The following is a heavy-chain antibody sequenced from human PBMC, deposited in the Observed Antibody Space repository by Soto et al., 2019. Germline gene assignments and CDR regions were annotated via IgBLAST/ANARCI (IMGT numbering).Heavy chain of an antibody. CDR3: AHDSSGLYGFDF. V-gene: IGHV2-5*02. D-gene: IGHD6-19*01. CDR1: GFSLSTSGVG. CDR2: IYWDDDK. J-gene: IGHJ4*02. Sequence: QITLKESGPTLVKPTQTLTLTCTFSGFSLSTSGVGVGWIRQPPGKALEWLALIYWDDDKRYSPSLKSRLSITKGTSKNQVVLTLTNMDPADTATYYCAHDSSGLYGFDFWGQGTLVTVSS.